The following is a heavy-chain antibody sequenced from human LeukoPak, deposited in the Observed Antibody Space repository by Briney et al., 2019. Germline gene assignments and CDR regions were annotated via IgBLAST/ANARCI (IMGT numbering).Heavy chain of an antibody. CDR3: ARGGGIAAAGTDAFDI. CDR2: IYTSGST. Sequence: PSETLSLTCTVSGGSISSGSYYWSWIRQPAGKGLEWIGRIYTSGSTNYNPSLKSRVTISVDTSKNQFSLKLSSVTAADTAVYYCARGGGIAAAGTDAFDIWGQGTMVTVSS. D-gene: IGHD6-13*01. CDR1: GGSISSGSYY. V-gene: IGHV4-61*02. J-gene: IGHJ3*02.